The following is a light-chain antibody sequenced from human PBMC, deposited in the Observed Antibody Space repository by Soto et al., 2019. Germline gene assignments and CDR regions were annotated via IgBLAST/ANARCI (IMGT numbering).Light chain of an antibody. CDR2: EVS. CDR3: CSYGGSNLYVM. Sequence: QSALTQPASVSGSPGQSITISCTGSSSDVGSYNFVSWYQQHPGKTPTLMIYEVSERPSGVSNRFSGSKSGNTASLTISGLEAEDEADYYCSYGGSNLYVMFGGGTKLTVL. CDR1: SSDVGSYNF. V-gene: IGLV2-23*02. J-gene: IGLJ3*02.